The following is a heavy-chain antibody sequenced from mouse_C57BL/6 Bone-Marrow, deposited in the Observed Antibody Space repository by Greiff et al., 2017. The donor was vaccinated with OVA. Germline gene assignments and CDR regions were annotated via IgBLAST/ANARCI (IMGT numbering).Heavy chain of an antibody. J-gene: IGHJ4*01. CDR3: ARHYDYDGGYAMDY. CDR1: GYTFTDYY. D-gene: IGHD2-4*01. V-gene: IGHV1-19*01. Sequence: VQLQQSGPVLVKPGASVKMSCKASGYTFTDYYMNWVKQSHGKSLEWIGVINPYNGGTSYNQKFKGKATLTVDKSSSTAYMELNSLTSEDSAVYYCARHYDYDGGYAMDYWGQGTSVTVSS. CDR2: INPYNGGT.